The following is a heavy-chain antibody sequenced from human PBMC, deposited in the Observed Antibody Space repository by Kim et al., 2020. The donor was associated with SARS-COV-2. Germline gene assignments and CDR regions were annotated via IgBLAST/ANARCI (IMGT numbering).Heavy chain of an antibody. CDR1: GFTFSSYA. CDR2: ISYDGSNK. Sequence: GGSLRLSCAASGFTFSSYAMHWVRQAPGKGLEWVAVISYDGSNKYYADSVKGRFTISRDNSKNTLYLQMNSLRAEDTAVYYCAREIGPPYYYDSSGYWGDAFDIWGQGTMVTVSS. V-gene: IGHV3-30*04. D-gene: IGHD3-22*01. J-gene: IGHJ3*02. CDR3: AREIGPPYYYDSSGYWGDAFDI.